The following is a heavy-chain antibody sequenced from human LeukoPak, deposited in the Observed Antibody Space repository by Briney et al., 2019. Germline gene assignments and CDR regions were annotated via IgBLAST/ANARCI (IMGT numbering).Heavy chain of an antibody. D-gene: IGHD3-22*01. CDR2: IYYSENT. CDR3: ARDSPHSYYSDSSGYFDS. CDR1: GGSISSYY. Sequence: PSETLSLTCTVSGGSISSYYWSWIRQPPGKGLEWIGYIYYSENTNYNPSLKSRVTISVDTSKSQFSLKLSSVTTADTAVYFCARDSPHSYYSDSSGYFDSWGQGTLVTVSS. J-gene: IGHJ4*02. V-gene: IGHV4-59*01.